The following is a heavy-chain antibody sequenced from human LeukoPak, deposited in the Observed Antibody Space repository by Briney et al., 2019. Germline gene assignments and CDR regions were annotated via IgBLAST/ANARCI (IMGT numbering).Heavy chain of an antibody. CDR3: ARDLGAYYDFWSGFYMDV. CDR2: INHSGST. J-gene: IGHJ6*03. V-gene: IGHV4-34*01. CDR1: GGSFSGYY. D-gene: IGHD3-3*01. Sequence: SEALSLTCAVYGGSFSGYYWSWIRQPPGKGLEWIGEINHSGSTNYNPSLKSRVTISVDTSKNQFSLKLSSVTAADTAVYYCARDLGAYYDFWSGFYMDVWGKGTTVTVSS.